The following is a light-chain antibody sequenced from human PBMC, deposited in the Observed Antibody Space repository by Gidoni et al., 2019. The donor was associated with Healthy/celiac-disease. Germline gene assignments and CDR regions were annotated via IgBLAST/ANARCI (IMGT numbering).Light chain of an antibody. CDR3: LQSYSTPTWT. CDR2: AAS. J-gene: IGKJ1*01. V-gene: IGKV1-39*01. Sequence: DIQMTQSPSSLPASVGDRVTITCRVSQSISSYLNWYQQKPGKAPKLLIYAASSLQSGVPSRFSGSGSGTDFTLTISSLQAEDFATYYCLQSYSTPTWTFGQGTKVEIK. CDR1: QSISSY.